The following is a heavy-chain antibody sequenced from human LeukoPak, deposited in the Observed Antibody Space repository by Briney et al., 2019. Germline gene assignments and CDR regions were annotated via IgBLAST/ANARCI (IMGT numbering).Heavy chain of an antibody. CDR2: INAGNGDT. J-gene: IGHJ4*02. CDR3: TRGSSFTWPRDSWPFDY. D-gene: IGHD2-2*01. Sequence: ASVKVSCKTSGYTFTTYAVHWVRQAPGQSLEWMGWINAGNGDTKYSQKFQVRVTITRDTSANTAYMELSSLTSEDTAVYSCTRGSSFTWPRDSWPFDYWGQGTLVTVSS. CDR1: GYTFTTYA. V-gene: IGHV1-3*01.